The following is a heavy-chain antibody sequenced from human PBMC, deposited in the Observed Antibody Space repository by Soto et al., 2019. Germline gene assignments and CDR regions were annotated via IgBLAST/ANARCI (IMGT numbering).Heavy chain of an antibody. J-gene: IGHJ4*02. CDR2: ISSGSSTI. V-gene: IGHV3-48*01. Sequence: GGSLRLSCAASGFTFSSYSMNWVRQAPGKGLEWVSYISSGSSTIYYADSVKGRFTISRDNAKNSLYLQMNSLRAEDTAVYYCAKVDTAMVTGHWGQGTLVTVSS. D-gene: IGHD5-18*01. CDR3: AKVDTAMVTGH. CDR1: GFTFSSYS.